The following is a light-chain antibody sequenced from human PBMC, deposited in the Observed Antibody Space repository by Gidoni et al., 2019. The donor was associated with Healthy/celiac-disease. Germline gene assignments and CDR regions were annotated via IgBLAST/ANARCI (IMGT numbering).Light chain of an antibody. Sequence: EIVLTQSPATLSLSPGERATLTCRASQSVSSYFSWSQQQPDQAPRLLIYDASNGATGIPARFSVSGSGSDFALTISSLELEAVAVYYCQQRSNWPPGLTFXXXTRLEIK. CDR1: QSVSSY. CDR3: QQRSNWPPGLT. J-gene: IGKJ5*01. V-gene: IGKV3-11*01. CDR2: DAS.